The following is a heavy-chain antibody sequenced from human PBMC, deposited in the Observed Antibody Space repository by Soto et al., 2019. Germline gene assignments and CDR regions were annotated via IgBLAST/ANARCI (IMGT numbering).Heavy chain of an antibody. CDR1: GDSVSSISHY. V-gene: IGHV4-39*02. D-gene: IGHD2-15*01. CDR3: AKDTIRLGFCSGGTCYSDS. J-gene: IGHJ4*03. Sequence: QLQLRESGPGLVKPSETLSLTCSVSGDSVSSISHYWAWIRLSPGKGLEWIGSIYYTGHTYYNPSLRSRVTPSLDTSKNQFSLKLRSVTAADTAVYYCAKDTIRLGFCSGGTCYSDSWGQGTLVTVSS. CDR2: IYYTGHT.